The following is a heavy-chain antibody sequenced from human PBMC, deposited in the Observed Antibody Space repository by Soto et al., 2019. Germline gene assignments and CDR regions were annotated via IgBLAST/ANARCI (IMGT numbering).Heavy chain of an antibody. V-gene: IGHV3-23*01. D-gene: IGHD2-15*01. CDR3: AKDRMNFNSVWDPFDV. CDR2: IGGGDT. J-gene: IGHJ3*01. CDR1: GFTFNTYA. Sequence: GSLRLSCAASGFTFNTYAMSWVRQAPGKGLEWVAGIGGGDTHYADSVTGRFTISRDDSKSTVSLQMNSLRVEDTAVYYCAKDRMNFNSVWDPFDVWGQGTLVTVSS.